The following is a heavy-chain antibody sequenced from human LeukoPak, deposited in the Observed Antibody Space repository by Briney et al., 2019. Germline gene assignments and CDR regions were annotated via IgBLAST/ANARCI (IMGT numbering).Heavy chain of an antibody. D-gene: IGHD3-22*01. CDR2: ISYDGSNK. V-gene: IGHV3-30*03. CDR3: AREDYESSGYYV. J-gene: IGHJ4*02. Sequence: GGSLRLSCAASGFTFSSYGMHWVRQAPGKGLEWVAVISYDGSNKYYADSVKGRFTISRDNSKNTLYLQMNSLRAEDTAVYYCAREDYESSGYYVWGQGTLVTVSS. CDR1: GFTFSSYG.